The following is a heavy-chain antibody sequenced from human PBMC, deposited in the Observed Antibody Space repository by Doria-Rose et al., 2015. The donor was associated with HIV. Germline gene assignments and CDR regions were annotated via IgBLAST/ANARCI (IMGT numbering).Heavy chain of an antibody. V-gene: IGHV3-21*01. J-gene: IGHJ4*02. D-gene: IGHD3-10*01. CDR1: GFTFSSHR. CDR2: ISSTSAYI. Sequence: EVQLVESGGGLVRPGGSLRPSCATSGFTFSSHRINWVRQAPGKGLEWVSSISSTSAYINYADSVRGRFTISRDNARNSLYLQMDSLRAEDTAIYYCATGVTLDYWGQGTLATVSS. CDR3: ATGVTLDY.